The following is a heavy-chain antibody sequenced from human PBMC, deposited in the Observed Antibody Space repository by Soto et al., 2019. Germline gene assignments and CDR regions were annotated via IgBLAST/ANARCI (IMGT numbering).Heavy chain of an antibody. V-gene: IGHV1-69*06. J-gene: IGHJ4*02. D-gene: IGHD1-20*01. CDR2: IIPIFGTA. Sequence: SVKVSCKASGGTFSSYAISWVRQAPGQGLEWMGGIIPIFGTANYAQKFQGRVTITADNSKNTLDLQMSNLRAEDTAVYYCATVHNTSRSFDYWGQGTLVTVSS. CDR1: GGTFSSYA. CDR3: ATVHNTSRSFDY.